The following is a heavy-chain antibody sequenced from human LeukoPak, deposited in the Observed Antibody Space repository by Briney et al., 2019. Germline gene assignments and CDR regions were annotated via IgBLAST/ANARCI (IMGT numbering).Heavy chain of an antibody. CDR2: IYHSGST. Sequence: SETLSLTCTVSGGSISSGGYYWSWVRQPPGKGLEWIGEIYHSGSTNYNPSLKSRVTISVDKSKNQFSLKLSSVTAADTAVYYCARVRIPPSVIDYWGQGTLVTVSS. V-gene: IGHV4-39*07. D-gene: IGHD5-18*01. CDR1: GGSISSGGYY. J-gene: IGHJ4*02. CDR3: ARVRIPPSVIDY.